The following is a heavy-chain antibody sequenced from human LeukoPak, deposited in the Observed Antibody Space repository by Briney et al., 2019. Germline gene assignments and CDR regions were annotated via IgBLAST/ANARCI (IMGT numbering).Heavy chain of an antibody. V-gene: IGHV3-21*01. Sequence: GGSLRLSCAASGFTFSRYGMSWVRQAPGKGLEWVSSISSSSSYIYYADSVKGRFTISRDNAKNSLYLQMNSLRAEDTAVYYCSTSSDWYPVSSDHWGQGTLVTVSS. D-gene: IGHD6-19*01. CDR1: GFTFSRYG. CDR3: STSSDWYPVSSDH. J-gene: IGHJ4*02. CDR2: ISSSSSYI.